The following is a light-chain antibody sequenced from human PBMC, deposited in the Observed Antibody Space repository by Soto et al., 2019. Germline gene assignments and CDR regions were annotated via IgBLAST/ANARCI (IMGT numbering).Light chain of an antibody. CDR2: KAS. V-gene: IGKV1-5*03. Sequence: DIQMTQSPSTLSGSVGDRVTITCRASQTISSWLAWYQQKPGKAPKLLIYKASTLKSGVPSRFSGSGSGTEFTLTISSLQPDDFETYYCQHYNSYSEAFGPGTKVDIX. J-gene: IGKJ1*01. CDR3: QHYNSYSEA. CDR1: QTISSW.